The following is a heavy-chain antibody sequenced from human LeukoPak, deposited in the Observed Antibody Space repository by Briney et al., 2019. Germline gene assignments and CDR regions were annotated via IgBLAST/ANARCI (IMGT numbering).Heavy chain of an antibody. J-gene: IGHJ4*02. CDR3: XXXXAFPQEFYFDF. CDR1: GFTFSTYA. CDR2: ISHDGNNV. D-gene: IGHD2/OR15-2a*01. V-gene: IGHV3-30-3*01. Sequence: GGSLRLSCVASGFTFSTYAMHWVRQAPGKGLEWVAAISHDGNNVYYAASVKGRFTISRDNSENTLYLQMNSLGSEDTTIYYCXXXXAFPQEFYFDFWGQGTVVTVSS.